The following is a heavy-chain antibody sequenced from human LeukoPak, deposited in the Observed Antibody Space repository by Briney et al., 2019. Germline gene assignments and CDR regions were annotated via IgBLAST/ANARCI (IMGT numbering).Heavy chain of an antibody. CDR3: AREGGSTYYDFWSGYFGGPYYYGMDV. D-gene: IGHD3-3*01. V-gene: IGHV1-8*02. CDR1: GYTFTSYG. Sequence: ASVKVSCKASGYTFTSYGISWVRQATGQGLEWMGWMNPNSGNTGYAQKFLGRVTMTRNTSISTAYMELSSLRSEDTAVYYCAREGGSTYYDFWSGYFGGPYYYGMDVWGQGTTVTVSS. CDR2: MNPNSGNT. J-gene: IGHJ6*02.